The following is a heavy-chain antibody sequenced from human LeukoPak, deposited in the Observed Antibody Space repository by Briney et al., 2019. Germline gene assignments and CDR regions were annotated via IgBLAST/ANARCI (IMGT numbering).Heavy chain of an antibody. D-gene: IGHD7-27*01. CDR3: TRRNPGFYMDV. CDR1: GFTLSDYN. V-gene: IGHV3-48*04. CDR2: SSNIPTTT. J-gene: IGHJ6*02. Sequence: GGSLRLSCAASGFTLSDYNMHWVRQAPGKGLEWVSYSSNIPTTTFYADSVKGRSTISRDNAKNSLYLQMSSLRAEDTAVYYCTRRNPGFYMDVWGRGTTVTVSS.